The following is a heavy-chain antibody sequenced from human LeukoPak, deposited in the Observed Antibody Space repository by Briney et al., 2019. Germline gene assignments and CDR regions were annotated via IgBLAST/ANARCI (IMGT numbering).Heavy chain of an antibody. CDR3: ASRSDQYSGVDY. D-gene: IGHD7-27*01. V-gene: IGHV3-21*01. Sequence: PGGSLRLSCAASGFTFSSYTMNWVRQSPGKGLEWVSSISSTSTYTYYADSVKGRFTISRDNAKNSLYLQMNSLRAEDTAVYYCASRSDQYSGVDYWGQGTLVTVSS. CDR2: ISSTSTYT. J-gene: IGHJ4*02. CDR1: GFTFSSYT.